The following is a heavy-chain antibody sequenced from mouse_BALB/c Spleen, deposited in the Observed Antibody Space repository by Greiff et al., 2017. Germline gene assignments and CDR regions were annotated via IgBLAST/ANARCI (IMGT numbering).Heavy chain of an antibody. J-gene: IGHJ2*01. CDR3: ARGDDKVYFDY. D-gene: IGHD2-12*01. Sequence: DVKLVESGGGLVQPGGSRKLSCAASGFTFSSFGMHWVRQAPEKGLEWVAYISSGSSTIYYADTVKGRFTISRDNPKNTLFLQMTSLRSEDTAMYYCARGDDKVYFDYWGQGTTLTVSS. V-gene: IGHV5-17*02. CDR2: ISSGSSTI. CDR1: GFTFSSFG.